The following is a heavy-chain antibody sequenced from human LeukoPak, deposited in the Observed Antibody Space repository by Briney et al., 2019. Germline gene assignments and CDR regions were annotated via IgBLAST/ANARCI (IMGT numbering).Heavy chain of an antibody. Sequence: SETLSLTCTVSGGSIRSSSYYWGWIRQPPGKGLEWIGSIYYSGSTYYNPSLKSRVTISVDTSKNQFSLKLSSVTAADTAVYYCARHSYSSINWFDPWGQGTLVTVSS. J-gene: IGHJ5*02. CDR1: GGSIRSSSYY. D-gene: IGHD6-13*01. CDR2: IYYSGST. V-gene: IGHV4-39*01. CDR3: ARHSYSSINWFDP.